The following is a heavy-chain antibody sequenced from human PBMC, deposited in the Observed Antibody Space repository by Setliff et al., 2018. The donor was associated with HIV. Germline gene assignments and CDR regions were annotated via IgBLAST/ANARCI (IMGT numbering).Heavy chain of an antibody. D-gene: IGHD3-3*01. J-gene: IGHJ4*02. CDR1: GFTCSTYW. Sequence: GSLRLSCAASGFTCSTYWMSWVRQAPGKGLEWVANIKQDGSEKNYRDSVKGRFTISRDNAKNSLYLQMNSLTAEDTAVYFCARDVSWRVRTYIDYWGQGALVTVSS. V-gene: IGHV3-7*01. CDR2: IKQDGSEK. CDR3: ARDVSWRVRTYIDY.